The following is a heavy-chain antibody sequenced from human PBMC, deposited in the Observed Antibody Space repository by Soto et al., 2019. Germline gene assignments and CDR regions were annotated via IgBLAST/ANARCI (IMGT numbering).Heavy chain of an antibody. V-gene: IGHV3-73*01. Sequence: EVQLVESGGGLVQPGGSLKLSCAASGFTFSGSAMHWVRQASGKGLEWVGRIRSKANSYATAYAASVKGRFTISRDDSKNTAYLQMNSLKTEDTAVYYCTIPTCSGGSCYPEGDYWGQGTLVTVSS. D-gene: IGHD2-15*01. CDR3: TIPTCSGGSCYPEGDY. CDR2: IRSKANSYAT. CDR1: GFTFSGSA. J-gene: IGHJ4*02.